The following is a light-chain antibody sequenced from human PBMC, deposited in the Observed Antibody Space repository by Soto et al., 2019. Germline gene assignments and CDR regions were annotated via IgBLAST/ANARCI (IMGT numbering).Light chain of an antibody. Sequence: VLTQPASVSGSPGQSITISCTGTSSDVGGYNYVSWYQQHPGKAPKLMIYDVSNRPSGVSNRFSGSKSGNTASLTISGLRAEDEADYYCSSYTSSSTVVFGGGTKLTVL. CDR2: DVS. CDR3: SSYTSSSTVV. V-gene: IGLV2-14*01. CDR1: SSDVGGYNY. J-gene: IGLJ2*01.